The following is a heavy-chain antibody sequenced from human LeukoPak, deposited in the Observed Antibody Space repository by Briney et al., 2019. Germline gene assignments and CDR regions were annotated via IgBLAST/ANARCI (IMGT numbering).Heavy chain of an antibody. CDR3: ATVLRFLEIDY. D-gene: IGHD3-3*01. V-gene: IGHV4-59*01. J-gene: IGHJ4*02. Sequence: NPSETLSPTCTVSGGSISSYYWSWIRQPPGKGLEWIGYIYYSGSTNYNPSLKSRVTISVDTSKNQFSLKLSSVTAADTAVYYCATVLRFLEIDYWGQGTLVTVSS. CDR2: IYYSGST. CDR1: GGSISSYY.